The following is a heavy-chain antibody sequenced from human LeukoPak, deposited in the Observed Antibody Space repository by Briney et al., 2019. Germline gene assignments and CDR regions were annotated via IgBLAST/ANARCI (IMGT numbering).Heavy chain of an antibody. J-gene: IGHJ4*02. V-gene: IGHV4-61*10. CDR1: GGSVSSGGYY. CDR2: IYTSGST. Sequence: SETLSLTCTVSGGSVSSGGYYWTWIRQPAGKGLEWIGRIYTSGSTNYNPSLKSRVTISVDTSKNQFSLKLSSVTAADTAVYYCARQYSSSSGPANIHFDYWGQGTLVTVSS. D-gene: IGHD6-6*01. CDR3: ARQYSSSSGPANIHFDY.